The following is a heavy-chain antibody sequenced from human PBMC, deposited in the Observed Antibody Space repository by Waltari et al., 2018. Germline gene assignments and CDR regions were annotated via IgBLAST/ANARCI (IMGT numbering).Heavy chain of an antibody. J-gene: IGHJ4*02. Sequence: EVQLLESVGGLEQPGGSLRRSCTASGFTSSSYSMSWVCQAPGEGLEWVSGIRGSGSSTYYVDSVKGRFTISRDNSKNTLYLQMNSLRAEDTALYYCAKDRSSSTSVRYFDYWGQGTLVTVSS. CDR2: IRGSGSST. V-gene: IGHV3-23*01. CDR1: GFTSSSYS. D-gene: IGHD2-2*01. CDR3: AKDRSSSTSVRYFDY.